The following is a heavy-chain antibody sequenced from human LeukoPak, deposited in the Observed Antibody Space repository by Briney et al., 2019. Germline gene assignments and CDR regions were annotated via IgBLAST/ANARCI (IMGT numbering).Heavy chain of an antibody. Sequence: GSLRLSCAASGFTFSSYSMNWVRQPPGKGLDWIGSLYYDGRTYYSPSLESRVTVSVDTSKNQFALKLTSVTAADTAVYYCVRDRELNYWGQGTLVTVSS. CDR1: GFTFSSYSMN. V-gene: IGHV4-59*04. D-gene: IGHD1-7*01. CDR2: LYYDGRT. J-gene: IGHJ4*02. CDR3: VRDRELNY.